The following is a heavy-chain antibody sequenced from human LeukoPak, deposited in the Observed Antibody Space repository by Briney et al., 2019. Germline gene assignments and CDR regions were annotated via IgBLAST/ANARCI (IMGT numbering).Heavy chain of an antibody. J-gene: IGHJ6*02. CDR2: IYYSGST. CDR1: GGSHSSYY. CDR3: ARDRYGMDV. Sequence: SETLSLICTVSGGSHSSYYWIWLRQPPGKGLEWIGYIYYSGSTNYNSSLKSRVTRSVDTSKYQFSLKLSSVTAADTAVYYCARDRYGMDVWGQGTTVTVSS. V-gene: IGHV4-59*01.